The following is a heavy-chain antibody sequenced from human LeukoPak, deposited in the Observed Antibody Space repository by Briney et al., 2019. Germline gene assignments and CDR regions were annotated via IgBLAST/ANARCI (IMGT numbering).Heavy chain of an antibody. CDR3: AKWPRYYYDSSGTFDY. CDR1: GGSISSSNYY. D-gene: IGHD3-22*01. CDR2: IYYSGST. Sequence: PSETLSLTCSVSGGSISSSNYYWGWIRQPPGKGLEWIGSIYYSGSTYYNPSLKSRVTISVDTSKNQFSLKLSSVTAADTAVYYCAKWPRYYYDSSGTFDYWGQGTLVTVSS. J-gene: IGHJ4*02. V-gene: IGHV4-39*01.